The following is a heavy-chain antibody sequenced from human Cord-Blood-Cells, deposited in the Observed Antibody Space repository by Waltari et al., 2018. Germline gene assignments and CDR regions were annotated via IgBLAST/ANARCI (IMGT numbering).Heavy chain of an antibody. CDR1: GFTSSSYE. J-gene: IGHJ4*02. Sequence: VQLVESGGGLVQPGGSLSVSCAASGFTSSSYEMNWVRQAPGKGLEWVSYISSSGSTIYYADSVKGRFTISRDDAKNSLYLQMNSLRAEDTAVYYCARVRLGGVFDDWGQGTLVTVSS. V-gene: IGHV3-48*03. CDR3: ARVRLGGVFDD. D-gene: IGHD7-27*01. CDR2: ISSSGSTI.